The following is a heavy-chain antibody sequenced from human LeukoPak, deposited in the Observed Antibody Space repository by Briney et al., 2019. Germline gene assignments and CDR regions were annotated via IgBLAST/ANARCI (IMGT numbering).Heavy chain of an antibody. CDR2: ISSNGGST. CDR1: GFTFSSYA. Sequence: PGGPLRLSCSASGFTFSSYAMHWVRQAPGKGLEYVSAISSNGGSTYYADSVKGRFTISRENSKNTLYLQMSSLRAEDTAVYYCAYPNWGSRGYFDYWGQGTLVTVSS. D-gene: IGHD7-27*01. J-gene: IGHJ4*02. CDR3: AYPNWGSRGYFDY. V-gene: IGHV3-64D*09.